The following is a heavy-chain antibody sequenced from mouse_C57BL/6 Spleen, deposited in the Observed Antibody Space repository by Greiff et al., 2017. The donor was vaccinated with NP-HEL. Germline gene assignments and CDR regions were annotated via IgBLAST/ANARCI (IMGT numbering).Heavy chain of an antibody. D-gene: IGHD2-3*01. Sequence: EVQVVESGGGLVQPGGSLSLSCAASGFTFTDYYMSWVRQPPGKALEWLGFIRNKANGYTTEYSASVKGRFTISRDNSQSILYLQMNALRAEDSATYDCARGIYECYYYFDYWGQGTTLTVSS. V-gene: IGHV7-3*01. CDR1: GFTFTDYY. CDR3: ARGIYECYYYFDY. CDR2: IRNKANGYTT. J-gene: IGHJ2*01.